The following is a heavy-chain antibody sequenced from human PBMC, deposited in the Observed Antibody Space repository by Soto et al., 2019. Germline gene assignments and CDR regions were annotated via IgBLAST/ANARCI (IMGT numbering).Heavy chain of an antibody. CDR3: ARARCSGGSYVPNRNWFDP. Sequence: QVQLVQSGAEVKKPGASVKVSCKASGYTFTSYAMNWVRQAPGQRLEWMGWINAGNGNTKYSQKFQGRVTITRETSTSPAYMELRSLRSEDTAVYYCARARCSGGSYVPNRNWFDPGGQGSLVTFSS. J-gene: IGHJ5*02. V-gene: IGHV1-3*01. CDR1: GYTFTSYA. D-gene: IGHD2-15*01. CDR2: INAGNGNT.